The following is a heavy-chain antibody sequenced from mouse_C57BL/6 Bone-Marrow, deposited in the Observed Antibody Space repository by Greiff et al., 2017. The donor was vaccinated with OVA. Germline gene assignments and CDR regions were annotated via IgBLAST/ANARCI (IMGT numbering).Heavy chain of an antibody. V-gene: IGHV1-52*01. CDR2: IDPSDSET. CDR3: ARGAY. Sequence: QVQLQQPGAELRPGSSVKLSCKASGYTFTSYWMHWVKQRPIQGLEWIGNIDPSDSETHYNQKFKDKATLTVDKSSSTAYMQLSSLTSEDSAVYYCARGAYWGQGTLVTVSA. CDR1: GYTFTSYW. J-gene: IGHJ3*01.